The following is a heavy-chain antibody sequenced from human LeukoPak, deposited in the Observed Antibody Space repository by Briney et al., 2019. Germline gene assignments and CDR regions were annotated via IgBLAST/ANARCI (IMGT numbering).Heavy chain of an antibody. Sequence: SETLSLTCTVSGGSISSSSYYWGWIRQPPGKGLEWIGSIYYSGSTYYNPSLKSRVTISVDTSKNQLSLKLSSVTAADTAVYYCARSYYYDSSGYPGSAFGYWGQGTLVTVSS. CDR1: GGSISSSSYY. D-gene: IGHD3-22*01. CDR2: IYYSGST. V-gene: IGHV4-39*01. J-gene: IGHJ4*02. CDR3: ARSYYYDSSGYPGSAFGY.